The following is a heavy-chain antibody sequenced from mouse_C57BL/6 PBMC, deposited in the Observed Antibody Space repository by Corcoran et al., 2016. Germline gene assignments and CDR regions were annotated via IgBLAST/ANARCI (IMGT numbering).Heavy chain of an antibody. Sequence: QIQLVQSGPELKKPGETVKISCKASGYTFTTYGMSWVKQAPGKGLKWMGWINTYSGVPTYADDFKGRFAFSLETSASTAYLQINNLKNEDTATYFCAKITTVVATGYFDGWGTGTTVTVSS. CDR1: GYTFTTYG. D-gene: IGHD1-1*01. J-gene: IGHJ1*03. CDR2: INTYSGVP. CDR3: AKITTVVATGYFDG. V-gene: IGHV9-3*01.